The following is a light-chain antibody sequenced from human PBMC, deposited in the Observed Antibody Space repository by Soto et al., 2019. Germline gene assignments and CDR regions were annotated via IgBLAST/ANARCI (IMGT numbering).Light chain of an antibody. J-gene: IGKJ5*01. V-gene: IGKV3-15*01. CDR3: QQYNNWPPT. CDR1: QGIGST. Sequence: EIVMTQSPATLSVSPGEGATLSCRASQGIGSTLAWYQQKPGQPPRLLIHDVSIRATGIPARFNGSGSGTEFTLTISSLQSEDFAVYYCQQYNNWPPTFGQGTRLEIK. CDR2: DVS.